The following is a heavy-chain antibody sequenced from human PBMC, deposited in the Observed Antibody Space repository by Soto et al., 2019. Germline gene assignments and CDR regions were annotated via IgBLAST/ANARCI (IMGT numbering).Heavy chain of an antibody. J-gene: IGHJ4*02. CDR1: GFTFNTYG. V-gene: IGHV3-30*18. CDR2: ISYDGSKN. CDR3: ANSGEYSSGWYRGYLDY. Sequence: GGSLRLSCAASGFTFNTYGMHWVRQAPGKGLEWVAVISYDGSKNNYADSVKGRFTISRDNSKNTLYLQMNSLRAEDTAVYYCANSGEYSSGWYRGYLDYWGRGTLVTVSS. D-gene: IGHD6-19*01.